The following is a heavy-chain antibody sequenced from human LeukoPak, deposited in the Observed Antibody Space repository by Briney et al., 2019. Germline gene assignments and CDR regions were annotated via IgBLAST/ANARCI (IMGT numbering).Heavy chain of an antibody. CDR1: GGTFSSYA. V-gene: IGHV1-69*01. CDR3: ARAGDSSSWAFDY. CDR2: IIPIFGTA. D-gene: IGHD6-13*01. Sequence: GSSVKVSCKPSGGTFSSYAISWGPQAPGHGLEWRGGIIPIFGTANYAQKFQGRVTITADESTSTAYMELSSLRSEDTAGYYCARAGDSSSWAFDYWGQGTLVTVSS. J-gene: IGHJ4*02.